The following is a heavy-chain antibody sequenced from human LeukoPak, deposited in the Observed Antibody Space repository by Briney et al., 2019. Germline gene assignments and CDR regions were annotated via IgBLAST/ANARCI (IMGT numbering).Heavy chain of an antibody. J-gene: IGHJ4*02. D-gene: IGHD3-10*01. V-gene: IGHV3-23*01. Sequence: PGGSLRLSCAASGFTFSSYAMSWVRQAPGKGLEWVSAIGGSGGSTYYADSVKGRFTISRDNSKNTLYLQMNSLRAEDTAVYYCAKDIYYGSGSYYLAPFDYWGQGTLVTVSS. CDR2: IGGSGGST. CDR1: GFTFSSYA. CDR3: AKDIYYGSGSYYLAPFDY.